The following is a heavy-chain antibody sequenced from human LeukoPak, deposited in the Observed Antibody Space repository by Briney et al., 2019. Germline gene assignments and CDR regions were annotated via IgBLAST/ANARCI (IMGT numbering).Heavy chain of an antibody. J-gene: IGHJ6*03. CDR1: GGSISSYY. CDR2: IYYSGST. V-gene: IGHV4-59*01. Sequence: TSETLSLTCTVSGGSISSYYWGWIRQPPGKGLEWIGYIYYSGSTNYNPSLKSRVTISVDTSKNQFSLKLSSVTAADTAVYYCARSPVEQLGLYYYYYMDVWGKGTTVTVSS. D-gene: IGHD6-6*01. CDR3: ARSPVEQLGLYYYYYMDV.